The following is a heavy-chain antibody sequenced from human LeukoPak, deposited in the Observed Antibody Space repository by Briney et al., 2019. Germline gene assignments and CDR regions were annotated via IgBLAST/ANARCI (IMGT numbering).Heavy chain of an antibody. CDR3: ASSRNYYDSRWEHAFDI. J-gene: IGHJ3*02. Sequence: KASETLSLTCAVYGGSFSGYYWSWIRQPPGKGLECIGEINHSGSTNYNPSLKSRVTISVDTSKSQFSLKLSSVTAADTAVYYCASSRNYYDSRWEHAFDIWGQGTMVTVSS. CDR2: INHSGST. CDR1: GGSFSGYY. D-gene: IGHD3-22*01. V-gene: IGHV4-34*01.